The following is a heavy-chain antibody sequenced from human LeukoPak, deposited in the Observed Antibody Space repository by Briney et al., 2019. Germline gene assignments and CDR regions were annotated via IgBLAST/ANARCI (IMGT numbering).Heavy chain of an antibody. V-gene: IGHV4-59*12. J-gene: IGHJ4*02. Sequence: SETLSLTCTVSGGSISSYYWSWIRQPPGKGLEWIGYIYYSGSTYYNPSLKSRVTISIDTSKNQFSLKLSSVTAADTAVYYCARAGGFFSPFGYWGQGTLVTVSS. CDR3: ARAGGFFSPFGY. D-gene: IGHD3-16*01. CDR1: GGSISSYY. CDR2: IYYSGST.